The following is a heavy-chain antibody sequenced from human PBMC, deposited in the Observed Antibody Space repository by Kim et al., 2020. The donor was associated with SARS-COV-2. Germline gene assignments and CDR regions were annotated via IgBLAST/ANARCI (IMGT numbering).Heavy chain of an antibody. CDR2: IYYSGST. CDR3: ARGGTVTIFYYYYGMDV. J-gene: IGHJ6*02. V-gene: IGHV4-31*03. D-gene: IGHD4-17*01. CDR1: GGSISSGGYY. Sequence: SETLSLTCTVSGGSISSGGYYWSWIRQHPGKGLEWIGYIYYSGSTYYNPSLKSRVTISVDTSKNQFSLKLSSVTAADTAVYYCARGGTVTIFYYYYGMDVWGQGTTVTVSS.